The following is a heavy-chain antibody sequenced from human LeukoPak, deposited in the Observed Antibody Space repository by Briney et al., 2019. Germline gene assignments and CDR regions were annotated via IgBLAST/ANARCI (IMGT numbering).Heavy chain of an antibody. J-gene: IGHJ4*02. V-gene: IGHV3-20*04. Sequence: GGSLRLSCAASGFTFDDYGMSWGRQAPGKGLEWVSGINWNSGRTGYAESVKGRFTISRDNAKNSLYLQMNTLRAEDTALYYCARAVSNSGWYGSVDYWGQGTLVTVSS. CDR1: GFTFDDYG. CDR3: ARAVSNSGWYGSVDY. CDR2: INWNSGRT. D-gene: IGHD6-19*01.